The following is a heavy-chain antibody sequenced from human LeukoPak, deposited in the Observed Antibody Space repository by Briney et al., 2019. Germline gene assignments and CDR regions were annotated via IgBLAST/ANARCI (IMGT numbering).Heavy chain of an antibody. CDR3: ARPFGCSGGSCSGYFDY. CDR1: GGSISSYY. V-gene: IGHV4-4*07. Sequence: SETLSLTCTVSGGSISSYYWSWIRRPAGKGLEWIGSIYYSGSTYYNPSLKSRVTISVDTSKNQFSLKLSSVTAADTAVYYCARPFGCSGGSCSGYFDYWGQGTLVTVSS. CDR2: IYYSGST. J-gene: IGHJ4*02. D-gene: IGHD2-15*01.